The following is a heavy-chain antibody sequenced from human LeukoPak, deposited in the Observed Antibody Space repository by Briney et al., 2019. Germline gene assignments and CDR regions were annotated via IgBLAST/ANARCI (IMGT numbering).Heavy chain of an antibody. CDR2: IYYSGYT. J-gene: IGHJ4*02. CDR3: ARRRGYSYGGGFDY. CDR1: GCSVSSGYY. V-gene: IGHV4-38-2*01. D-gene: IGHD5-18*01. Sequence: SETLSLTCAVSGCSVSSGYYWGWIRQPPGKGLEWIGNIYYSGYTYYNPSLKSRVTISVDTSNNQFSLRLSSVTAADTAVYYCARRRGYSYGGGFDYWGQGTLVTVSS.